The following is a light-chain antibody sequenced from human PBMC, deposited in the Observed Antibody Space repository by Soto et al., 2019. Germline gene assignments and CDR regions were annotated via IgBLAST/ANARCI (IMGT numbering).Light chain of an antibody. CDR1: SSDVGGYNS. CDR3: TSYTNSDTYV. CDR2: EVS. Sequence: QSALTQPASVSGSPGQSITISCTGTSSDVGGYNSVSWYQQHPGKAPKLMIYEVSNRPSGVSNRFSGSKSGNTASLAISGLQAEDEADYYCTSYTNSDTYVFGTGNKVT. J-gene: IGLJ1*01. V-gene: IGLV2-14*01.